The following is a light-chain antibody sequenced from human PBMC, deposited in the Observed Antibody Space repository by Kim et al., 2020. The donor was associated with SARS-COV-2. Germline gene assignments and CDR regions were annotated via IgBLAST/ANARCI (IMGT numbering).Light chain of an antibody. CDR3: QQYNRWPPYI. CDR2: GAS. V-gene: IGKV3-15*01. CDR1: QSVTSN. J-gene: IGKJ2*01. Sequence: EIVMTQSPATLSVSPGERATLSCRASQSVTSNLAWYQQRPGQAPRLLIYGASIRATGIPDRFSGSGSGTEFTLTISSLQPEDFALYYCQQYNRWPPYIFGQGTKLEF.